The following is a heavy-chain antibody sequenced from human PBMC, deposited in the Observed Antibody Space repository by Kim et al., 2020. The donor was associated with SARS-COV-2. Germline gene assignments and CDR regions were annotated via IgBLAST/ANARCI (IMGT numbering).Heavy chain of an antibody. V-gene: IGHV3-23*01. CDR2: IRGGGDTT. CDR1: GFTFSTYA. Sequence: GGSLRLSCETSGFTFSTYAMSWVRQAPEKGLEWVSLIRGGGDTTSYADSVKGRFTISRDNSKNTLYLQMNSLRVEDTAVYYCAKPPPPYRDNWYTWYF. J-gene: IGHJ2*01. D-gene: IGHD1-1*01. CDR3: AKPPPPYRDNWYTWYF.